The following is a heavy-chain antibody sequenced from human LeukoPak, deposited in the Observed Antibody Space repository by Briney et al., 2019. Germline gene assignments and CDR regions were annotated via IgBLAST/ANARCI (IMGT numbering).Heavy chain of an antibody. Sequence: SVKVSCKVSGGTFSSYAISWVRQAPGQGLEWIGGIIPIFGTADYAKKFQGRVTITADESTSTAYMELSSLKSEDTAVYYCARVTLYDFWSGYYSWFDPWGQGTLVTVSS. V-gene: IGHV1-69*01. CDR1: GGTFSSYA. CDR3: ARVTLYDFWSGYYSWFDP. CDR2: IIPIFGTA. J-gene: IGHJ5*02. D-gene: IGHD3-3*01.